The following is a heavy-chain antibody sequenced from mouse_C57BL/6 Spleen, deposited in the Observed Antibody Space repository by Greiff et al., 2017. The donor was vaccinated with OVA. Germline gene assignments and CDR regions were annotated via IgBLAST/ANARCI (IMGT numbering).Heavy chain of an antibody. Sequence: QVQLQQPGAELVKPGASVKLSCKASGYTFTSYWMHWVKQRPGQGLEWIGMIHPNSGSTNYNEKFKSKATLTVDKSSSTAYMQLSSLTSEDSAVYYCARSAMDYGSRFPGDYWGQGTSVTVSS. CDR1: GYTFTSYW. D-gene: IGHD1-1*01. V-gene: IGHV1-64*01. CDR2: IHPNSGST. J-gene: IGHJ4*01. CDR3: ARSAMDYGSRFPGDY.